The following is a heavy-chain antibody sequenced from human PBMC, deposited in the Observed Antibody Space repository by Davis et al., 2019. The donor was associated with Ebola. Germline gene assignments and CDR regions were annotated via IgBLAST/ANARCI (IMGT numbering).Heavy chain of an antibody. J-gene: IGHJ4*02. CDR3: ARGATVVKALDY. CDR2: ISWNSGSI. Sequence: SLRLSCAASGFTFDDYAMHWVRQAPGKGLEWVSGISWNSGSIGYADSLKGRFTISRDNAKNTLYLQMNSLRAEDTAVYYCARGATVVKALDYWGQGTLVTVSS. CDR1: GFTFDDYA. D-gene: IGHD4-23*01. V-gene: IGHV3-9*01.